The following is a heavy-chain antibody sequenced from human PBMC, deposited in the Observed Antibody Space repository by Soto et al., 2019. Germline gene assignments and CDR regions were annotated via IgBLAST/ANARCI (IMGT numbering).Heavy chain of an antibody. CDR2: INSDGSST. CDR3: ARLGVEINAFDI. Sequence: EVQLVESGGGLVQPGGSLRLSCAASGFTFSSYWMHWVRQAPGKGLVWVSRINSDGSSTSYADSVKGRFTISRDNAKNTLYLQMNRLRAEDTAVYYCARLGVEINAFDIWGQGTMVTVSS. D-gene: IGHD2-21*01. CDR1: GFTFSSYW. J-gene: IGHJ3*02. V-gene: IGHV3-74*01.